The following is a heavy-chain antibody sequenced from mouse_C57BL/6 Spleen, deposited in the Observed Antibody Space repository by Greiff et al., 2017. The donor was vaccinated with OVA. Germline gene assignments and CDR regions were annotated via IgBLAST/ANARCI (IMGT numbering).Heavy chain of an antibody. V-gene: IGHV1-61*01. CDR1: GYTFTSYW. CDR3: ARGEQLRPFAY. J-gene: IGHJ3*01. CDR2: IYPSDSET. Sequence: VQLQQPGADLVRPGSSVKLSCKASGYTFTSYWMDWVKQRPGQGLEWIGNIYPSDSETHYNQKFKDKATLTVDKSSSTAYMQLSSLTSEDSAVYYCARGEQLRPFAYWGQGTLVTVSA. D-gene: IGHD3-2*02.